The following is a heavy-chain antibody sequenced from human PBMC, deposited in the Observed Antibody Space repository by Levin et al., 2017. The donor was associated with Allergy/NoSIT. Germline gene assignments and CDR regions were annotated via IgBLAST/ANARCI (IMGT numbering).Heavy chain of an antibody. D-gene: IGHD5-18*01. J-gene: IGHJ1*01. CDR2: ISSSGSTI. CDR1: GFTFSDYY. CDR3: AIAPPVDTAMVSQH. V-gene: IGHV3-11*01. Sequence: GGSLRLSCAASGFTFSDYYMSWIRQAPGKGLEWVSYISSSGSTIYYADSVKGRFTISRDNAKNSLYLQMNSLRAEDTAVYYCAIAPPVDTAMVSQHWGKGTLVTVSS.